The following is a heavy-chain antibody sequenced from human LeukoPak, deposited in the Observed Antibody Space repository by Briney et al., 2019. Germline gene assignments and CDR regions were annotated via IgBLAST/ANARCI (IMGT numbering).Heavy chain of an antibody. CDR1: GGSFSGYY. CDR3: ARINSDYNYYYYYMDV. Sequence: SETLSLTCAVYGGSFSGYYWSWIRQPPGKGLEWIGEINHSGSTNYNPSLKSRVTISVDTSKNQFSLKLSSVTAADTAVYYCARINSDYNYYYYYMDVWGKGTTVTVSS. CDR2: INHSGST. V-gene: IGHV4-34*01. J-gene: IGHJ6*03. D-gene: IGHD4-23*01.